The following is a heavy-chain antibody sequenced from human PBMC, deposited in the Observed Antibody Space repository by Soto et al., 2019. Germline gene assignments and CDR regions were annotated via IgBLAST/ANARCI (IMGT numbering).Heavy chain of an antibody. CDR1: GYTFSSYG. J-gene: IGHJ4*02. V-gene: IGHV1-18*01. CDR2: ISAYNGNT. Sequence: ASVKVSCKASGYTFSSYGIIWVRQAPGQGLEWMGRISAYNGNTKYAQKLQGRVTMTTDTSTSTAYMELRSLRSDDTAVYYCARDLGQQLFDYWGQGTLVTVSS. D-gene: IGHD6-13*01. CDR3: ARDLGQQLFDY.